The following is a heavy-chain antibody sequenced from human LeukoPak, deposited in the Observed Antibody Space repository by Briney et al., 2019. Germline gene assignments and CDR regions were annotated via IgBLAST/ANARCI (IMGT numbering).Heavy chain of an antibody. CDR2: IIPIFGTA. Sequence: SVKVSCKASGGAFSSYAINWVRQAPGQGLEWMGGIIPIFGTANYAQKFQGRVTITADESTSTAYMELSSLRSEDTAVYYCARDLRNYDSSGEFDPWGQGTLVTVSS. CDR1: GGAFSSYA. J-gene: IGHJ5*02. D-gene: IGHD3-22*01. V-gene: IGHV1-69*13. CDR3: ARDLRNYDSSGEFDP.